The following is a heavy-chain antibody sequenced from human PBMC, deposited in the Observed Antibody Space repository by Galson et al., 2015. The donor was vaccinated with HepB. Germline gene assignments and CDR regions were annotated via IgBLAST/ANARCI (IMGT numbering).Heavy chain of an antibody. V-gene: IGHV1-46*03. CDR1: GYTFTSYY. J-gene: IGHJ4*02. Sequence: SVKVSCKASGYTFTSYYLHWVRQAPGQGLEWMGIINPSGGTTSYAQKFQGRVTMTRDTSTTTVYMELSSLRSEDTAVYYCARAMAAAGTRDFDYWGQGALVTVSS. D-gene: IGHD6-13*01. CDR2: INPSGGTT. CDR3: ARAMAAAGTRDFDY.